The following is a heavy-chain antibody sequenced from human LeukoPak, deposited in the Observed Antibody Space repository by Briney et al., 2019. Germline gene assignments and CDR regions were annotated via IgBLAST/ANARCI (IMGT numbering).Heavy chain of an antibody. CDR2: ISGSGGST. Sequence: GGSLRLSCAASGFTFSSYAMSWVRQAPGKGLEWVLAISGSGGSTYYADSVKGRFTISRDNSKNTLYLQMNSLRAEDTAVYYCAKMGAGTTSRWFDPWGQGTLVTVSS. D-gene: IGHD1-7*01. J-gene: IGHJ5*02. V-gene: IGHV3-23*01. CDR3: AKMGAGTTSRWFDP. CDR1: GFTFSSYA.